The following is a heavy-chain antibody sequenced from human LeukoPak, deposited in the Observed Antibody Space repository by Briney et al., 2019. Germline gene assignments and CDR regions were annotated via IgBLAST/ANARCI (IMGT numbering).Heavy chain of an antibody. CDR1: GYVLASHW. J-gene: IGHJ4*02. CDR2: IKPDSDST. V-gene: IGHV1-2*02. CDR3: AKDDPHQRFDN. D-gene: IGHD2-2*01. Sequence: GASVKVSCQSSGYVLASHWLHWVRQARGQGLEGVGYIKPDSDSTDLAQRFQGGVNLTRDTSISIAYLELNGLAADGTAVYFCAKDDPHQRFDNWGQGTLVTVSS.